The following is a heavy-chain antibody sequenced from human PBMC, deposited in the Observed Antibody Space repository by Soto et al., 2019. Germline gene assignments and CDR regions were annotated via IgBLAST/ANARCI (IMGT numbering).Heavy chain of an antibody. D-gene: IGHD1-1*01. V-gene: IGHV2-5*01. CDR3: AHIGTGTSPSDFDS. J-gene: IGHJ4*02. CDR2: IYWNDDK. Sequence: QITLKESGPTLVKPTQTLTLTCTFSGFSLSTSGVGVGWIRQPPGKALEWLALIYWNDDKRYSPSLKSRLTTPRDTSKTQGALTMPNMHPGDTATYSCAHIGTGTSPSDFDSGGQEPLVPFSS. CDR1: GFSLSTSGVG.